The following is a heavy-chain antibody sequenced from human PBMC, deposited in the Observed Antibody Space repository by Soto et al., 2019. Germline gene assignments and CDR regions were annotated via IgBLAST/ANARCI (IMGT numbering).Heavy chain of an antibody. CDR3: ARDLGYAVPYY. CDR2: INTGNGNT. J-gene: IGHJ4*02. D-gene: IGHD2-15*01. Sequence: VKVSCKASGYTFTSYAMHWVRQAPGQRLEWMGWINTGNGNTKYSQKFQGRVTITRDASASTAYMELSSLRSEDTAVYYCARDLGYAVPYYWGQGTLVTVSA. V-gene: IGHV1-3*04. CDR1: GYTFTSYA.